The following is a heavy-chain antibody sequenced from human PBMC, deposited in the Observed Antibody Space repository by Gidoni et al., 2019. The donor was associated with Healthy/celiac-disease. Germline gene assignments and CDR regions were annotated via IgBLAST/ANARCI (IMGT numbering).Heavy chain of an antibody. Sequence: QVQLQESGPGLVKPSETLSLTCAVSGYSLSSGYYWGWIRQPPGKGLEWIGSIYHSGSTYYNPSLKSRVTISVDTSKNQFSLKLSSVTAADTAVYYCARQAPSAPLGLRYFDWLLQNFDYWGQGTLVTVSS. CDR1: GYSLSSGYY. V-gene: IGHV4-38-2*01. J-gene: IGHJ4*02. CDR2: IYHSGST. D-gene: IGHD3-9*01. CDR3: ARQAPSAPLGLRYFDWLLQNFDY.